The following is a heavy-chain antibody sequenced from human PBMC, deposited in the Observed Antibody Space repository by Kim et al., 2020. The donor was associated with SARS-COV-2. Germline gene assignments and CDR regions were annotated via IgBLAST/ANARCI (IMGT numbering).Heavy chain of an antibody. J-gene: IGHJ4*02. V-gene: IGHV4-34*01. D-gene: IGHD5-18*01. CDR1: GGSFSGYY. CDR3: ARGVYSYSYDY. CDR2: INHSGST. Sequence: SETLSLTCAVYGGSFSGYYWSWIRQPPGKGLEWIGEINHSGSTNYNPSLKSRVTISVDTSKNQFSLKLSSVTAADTAVYYCARGVYSYSYDYWGQGTLVTVSS.